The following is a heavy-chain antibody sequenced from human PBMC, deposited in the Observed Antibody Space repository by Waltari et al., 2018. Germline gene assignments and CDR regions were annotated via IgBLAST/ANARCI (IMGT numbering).Heavy chain of an antibody. D-gene: IGHD6-6*01. Sequence: QVQLVQSGAEVKKPGASVKVSCQASGYSFSAYYISWVRQAPGQGLEWMGWINPNSGGTIYAQKFQGRVTITRDTSISTAYMELSRLRSDDTAVYYCARDLSTMTARPGYWGQGTLVTVSS. CDR1: GYSFSAYY. CDR2: INPNSGGT. J-gene: IGHJ4*02. CDR3: ARDLSTMTARPGY. V-gene: IGHV1-2*02.